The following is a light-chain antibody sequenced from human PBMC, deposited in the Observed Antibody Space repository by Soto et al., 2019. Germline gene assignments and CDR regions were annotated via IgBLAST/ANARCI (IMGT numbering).Light chain of an antibody. CDR2: GAS. Sequence: DIVLSQSPGTLSLSPGERATLSCRASQSVSSSYLAWYQQKPGQAPRLLIYGASSRATGIPDRFSGSGSGTDFTLTISRLEPEDFAVYYCQQYGSSSWTFGQGTKVAIK. V-gene: IGKV3-20*01. J-gene: IGKJ1*01. CDR3: QQYGSSSWT. CDR1: QSVSSSY.